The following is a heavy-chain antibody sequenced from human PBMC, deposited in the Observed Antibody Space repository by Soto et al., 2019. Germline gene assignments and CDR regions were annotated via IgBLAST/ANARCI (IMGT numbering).Heavy chain of an antibody. V-gene: IGHV3-21*01. D-gene: IGHD4-4*01. CDR1: GFTFSSYS. CDR3: ARDQVEGTVTTYGMDV. Sequence: EVQLVESGGGLVKPGGSLRLSCAASGFTFSSYSMNWVRQAPGKGLEWVSSISSSSSYIYYADSVKGRFTISRDNAKNSLYLQMNSLRAEDTAVYYCARDQVEGTVTTYGMDVWGQGTTVTVSS. CDR2: ISSSSSYI. J-gene: IGHJ6*02.